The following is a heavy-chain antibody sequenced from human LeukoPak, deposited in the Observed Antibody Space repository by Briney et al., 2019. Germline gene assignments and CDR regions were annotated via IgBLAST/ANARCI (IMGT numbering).Heavy chain of an antibody. D-gene: IGHD4-23*01. V-gene: IGHV3-30-3*02. CDR3: AKKSPDSSGNPAYD. CDR1: GFTFSSYA. Sequence: GGSLRLSCAASGFTFSSYAMHWVRQAPGKGLEWVAVISYDGSNKYYADSVRGRFTISRDNAKNTLYLQMNSLRAEDTAVYYCAKKSPDSSGNPAYDWGQGTLVTVSS. CDR2: ISYDGSNK. J-gene: IGHJ4*02.